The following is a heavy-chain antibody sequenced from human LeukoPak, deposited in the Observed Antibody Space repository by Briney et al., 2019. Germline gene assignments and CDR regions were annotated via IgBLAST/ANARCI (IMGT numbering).Heavy chain of an antibody. Sequence: SVKVSCKASGGTFSSYAISWVRQAPGQGLEWMGGIIPIFGTANYAQKFQGRVTITTDESTSTAYMELSSLRSEDTAVYHCARDLRVGGEQLVRAFDIWGQGTMVTVSS. D-gene: IGHD6-6*01. V-gene: IGHV1-69*05. CDR2: IIPIFGTA. J-gene: IGHJ3*02. CDR1: GGTFSSYA. CDR3: ARDLRVGGEQLVRAFDI.